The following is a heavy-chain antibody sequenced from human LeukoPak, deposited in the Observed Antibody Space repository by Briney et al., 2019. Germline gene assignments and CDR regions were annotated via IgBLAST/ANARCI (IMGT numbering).Heavy chain of an antibody. D-gene: IGHD1-26*01. V-gene: IGHV4-34*01. CDR2: INHSGST. CDR3: ASRIVGATPT. J-gene: IGHJ3*01. Sequence: SETLSLTCAVYGGSFSGYYWSWIRQPPGKGLEWIGEINHSGSTNYNPSLKSRVTISVDTSKNQFSLKLSSVTAADTAVYYCASRIVGATPTWGQGTMVTASS. CDR1: GGSFSGYY.